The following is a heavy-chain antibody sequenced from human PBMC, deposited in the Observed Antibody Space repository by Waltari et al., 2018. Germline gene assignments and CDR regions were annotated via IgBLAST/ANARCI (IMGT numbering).Heavy chain of an antibody. J-gene: IGHJ5*02. Sequence: EEQLVESGGGLVQPGGSLRLSCTASGFTFSSYTLKWVRQASGKGLEWVSSITRSSAYIYYGNSVRGRFTISRDNAKKSLYLQMNSLRANDTAVYYCARDVRGRNSSWFDPWGEGTLVTVSS. CDR1: GFTFSSYT. CDR3: ARDVRGRNSSWFDP. D-gene: IGHD3-10*02. CDR2: ITRSSAYI. V-gene: IGHV3-21*02.